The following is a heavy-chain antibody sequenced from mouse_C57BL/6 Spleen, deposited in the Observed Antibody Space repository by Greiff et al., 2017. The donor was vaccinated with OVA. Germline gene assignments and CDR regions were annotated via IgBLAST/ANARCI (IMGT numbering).Heavy chain of an antibody. CDR2: IAPSDSYT. J-gene: IGHJ1*03. CDR3: ARGGYSRYFDV. CDR1: GYTFTSYW. V-gene: IGHV1-50*01. Sequence: QVQLQQPGAELVKPGASVKLSCKASGYTFTSYWMQWVQQRPGQGLEWIGEIAPSDSYTNYNQKFKGKATFTVDTSSSTAYMQLSSLTSEDSAVYYCARGGYSRYFDVWGTGTTVTVSS. D-gene: IGHD2-3*01.